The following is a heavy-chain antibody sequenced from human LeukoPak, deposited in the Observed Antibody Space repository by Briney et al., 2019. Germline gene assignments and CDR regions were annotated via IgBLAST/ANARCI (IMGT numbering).Heavy chain of an antibody. CDR1: GFTFSSYA. CDR2: ISWDGSSQ. Sequence: GGSLRLSCAASGFTFSSYAMSWVRQAPGKGLEWLAVISWDGSSQLYRDSVKGRFTIPGDNPKKMAYLQMNNLRAEDTAIYYCVKDGEWTFDVWGQGTMVTVS. CDR3: VKDGEWTFDV. D-gene: IGHD3-3*01. V-gene: IGHV3-30-3*01. J-gene: IGHJ3*01.